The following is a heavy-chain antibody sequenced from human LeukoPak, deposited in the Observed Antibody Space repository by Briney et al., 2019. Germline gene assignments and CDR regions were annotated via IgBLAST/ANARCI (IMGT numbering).Heavy chain of an antibody. J-gene: IGHJ4*02. CDR3: ARHVEQRLTPFDY. CDR1: GFTVSSYY. D-gene: IGHD6-19*01. CDR2: IYYSGST. Sequence: PGGSLRLSCAASGFTVSSYYWSWIRQPPGKGLEWIGYIYYSGSTNYNPSLKSRVTISVDTSKNQFSLKLSSVTAADTAVYYCARHVEQRLTPFDYWGQGILVTVSS. V-gene: IGHV4-59*08.